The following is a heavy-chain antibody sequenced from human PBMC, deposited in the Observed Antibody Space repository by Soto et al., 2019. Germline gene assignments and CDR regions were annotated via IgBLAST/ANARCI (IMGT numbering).Heavy chain of an antibody. CDR3: AREPPETPTDY. J-gene: IGHJ4*01. Sequence: QVQLVQSGADVKKPGASVKVSCKASGYTFSDYGVSWVRQAPGQGLEWLGWISSKNGNTNFAQKFRGRVIMTTDPPTSNVKMELMSRRPDDTADYSCAREPPETPTDYWSHGTMVTVP. V-gene: IGHV1-18*01. CDR2: ISSKNGNT. CDR1: GYTFSDYG.